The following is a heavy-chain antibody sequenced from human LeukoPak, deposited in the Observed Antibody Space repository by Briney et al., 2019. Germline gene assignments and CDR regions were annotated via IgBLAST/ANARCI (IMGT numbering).Heavy chain of an antibody. CDR1: GGSISSGGYS. D-gene: IGHD3-22*01. CDR2: IYHNGST. CDR3: TRVGYDSSGYEYYFDY. V-gene: IGHV4-30-2*01. Sequence: SQTLSLTCAVSGGSISSGGYSWSWIRQPPGKGLEWNGYIYHNGSTYYNPSLKSRVTISVDRSKNQFSLKLSSVTAADTAVYYCTRVGYDSSGYEYYFDYWGQGTLVTVSS. J-gene: IGHJ4*02.